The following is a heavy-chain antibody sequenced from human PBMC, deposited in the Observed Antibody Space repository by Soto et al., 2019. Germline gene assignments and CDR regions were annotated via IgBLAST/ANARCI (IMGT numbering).Heavy chain of an antibody. Sequence: ASVKVSCKASGYTFTSYAMHWVRQAPGQRLEWMGWINAGNGNTKYSQEFQGRVTITRDTSASTAYMELSSLRSEDTAVYYCARGTLYGAPRDWYFDLWGRGTLVTVSS. CDR2: INAGNGNT. V-gene: IGHV1-3*01. CDR3: ARGTLYGAPRDWYFDL. CDR1: GYTFTSYA. J-gene: IGHJ2*01. D-gene: IGHD4-17*01.